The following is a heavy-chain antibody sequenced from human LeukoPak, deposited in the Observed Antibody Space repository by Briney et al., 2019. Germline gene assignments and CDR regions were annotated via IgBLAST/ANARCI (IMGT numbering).Heavy chain of an antibody. CDR3: ARGASTGTTRYGMDV. CDR2: IYHSGST. D-gene: IGHD1-1*01. V-gene: IGHV4-34*01. CDR1: GDFFTGYY. Sequence: PSETLSLTCAVYGDFFTGYYWTWIRQPPGKGLEWIGEIYHSGSTNYNPSLKSRVNISVDTSKNQFSLKLTSVTAADSAVYSCARGASTGTTRYGMDVWGQGTTVTVSS. J-gene: IGHJ6*02.